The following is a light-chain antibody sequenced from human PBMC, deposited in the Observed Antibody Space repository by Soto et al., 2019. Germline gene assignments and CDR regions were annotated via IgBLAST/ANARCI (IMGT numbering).Light chain of an antibody. CDR3: QQYGSSPWWT. CDR1: QSVSSSY. V-gene: IGKV3-20*01. Sequence: EIVLTQSPGTLSLSPGERATLSCRDSQSVSSSYLAWYQQKPGQAPRLLIYGASSRATGIPDRFSGSGSGTDSTLTISRLEPEDFAVYYCQQYGSSPWWTFGQGTKVEIK. CDR2: GAS. J-gene: IGKJ1*01.